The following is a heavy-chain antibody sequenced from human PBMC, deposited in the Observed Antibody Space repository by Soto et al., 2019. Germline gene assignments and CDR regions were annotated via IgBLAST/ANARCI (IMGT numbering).Heavy chain of an antibody. CDR2: IYYSGST. J-gene: IGHJ4*02. D-gene: IGHD4-17*01. CDR1: GGSISSYY. CDR3: ARGSYGGNS. V-gene: IGHV4-59*01. Sequence: SETLSLTCTVSGGSISSYYWSWIRQPPGKGLEWIAYIYYSGSTNYNPSLKSRVTISVDTSKNQFSLKLSSVTAADTAVYYCARGSYGGNSWGQGTLVTVSS.